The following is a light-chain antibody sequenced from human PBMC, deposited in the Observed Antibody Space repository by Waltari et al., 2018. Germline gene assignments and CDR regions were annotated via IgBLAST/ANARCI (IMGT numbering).Light chain of an antibody. CDR2: EDE. V-gene: IGLV1-51*02. CDR3: GTWDTSLSPHVI. J-gene: IGLJ2*01. CDR1: DSNIGTNF. Sequence: QSLLTQPPLVSAAPGQKVTISCSGSDSNIGTNFVSWYQQVPGSAPKLLIFEDEKRPSGIPARFSGSKSATSATLAITGLQPGDEADFYCGTWDTSLSPHVIFGGGTRLTVL.